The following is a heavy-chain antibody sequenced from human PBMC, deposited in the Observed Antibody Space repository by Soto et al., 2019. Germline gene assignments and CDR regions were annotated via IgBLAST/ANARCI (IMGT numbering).Heavy chain of an antibody. J-gene: IGHJ6*02. Sequence: SVKVSCRASGGTFSSYAISWVRQAPGQGLEWMGGIIPIFGTANYAQKFQGRVTITADESTSTAYMELSSLRSEDTAVYYCARDGAAAGYYYYGMDVWGQGTTVTVSS. D-gene: IGHD6-13*01. CDR3: ARDGAAAGYYYYGMDV. CDR2: IIPIFGTA. CDR1: GGTFSSYA. V-gene: IGHV1-69*13.